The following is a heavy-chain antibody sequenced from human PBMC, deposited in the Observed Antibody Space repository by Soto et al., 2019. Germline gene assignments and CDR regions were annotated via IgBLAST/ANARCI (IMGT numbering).Heavy chain of an antibody. CDR1: GFTFSSYA. Sequence: GGSLRLSCAASGFTFSSYAMSWVRQAPGKGLEWVSAISGSGASTYYAGSVKGRFTISRDNSKNTLYLQMSSLRVEDTAVYYCANDIIVIPGAKGLDYWGQGALVTVSS. CDR2: ISGSGAST. CDR3: ANDIIVIPGAKGLDY. V-gene: IGHV3-23*01. J-gene: IGHJ4*02. D-gene: IGHD2-2*01.